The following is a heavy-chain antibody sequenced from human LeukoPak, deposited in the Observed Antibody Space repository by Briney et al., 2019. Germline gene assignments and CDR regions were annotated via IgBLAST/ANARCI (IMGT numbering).Heavy chain of an antibody. D-gene: IGHD1-1*01. CDR2: ISGSGGST. CDR3: AKDPTWNPTRDY. J-gene: IGHJ4*02. V-gene: IGHV3-23*01. CDR1: GFTFSSYA. Sequence: GGSLRLSCAASGFTFSSYAVRWVRQAREKGLEWVSCISGSGGSTDYADSVKGRFTISRDNSKNTLYLQMNSVRAEDTAVYYCAKDPTWNPTRDYWGEGTLVTVSS.